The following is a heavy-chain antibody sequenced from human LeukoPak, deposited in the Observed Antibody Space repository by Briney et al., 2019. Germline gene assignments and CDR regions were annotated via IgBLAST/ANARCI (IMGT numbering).Heavy chain of an antibody. CDR2: ISSSSSYI. J-gene: IGHJ1*01. D-gene: IGHD6-13*01. V-gene: IGHV3-21*01. Sequence: GGSLRLSCTASGFTFSSYSMNWVRQAPGKGLEWVSSISSSSSYIYYADSVKGRFTISRDNAKNSLYLQMNSLRAEDTAVYYCARDWPTIAAAGTIPEYFQHWGQGTLVTVSS. CDR3: ARDWPTIAAAGTIPEYFQH. CDR1: GFTFSSYS.